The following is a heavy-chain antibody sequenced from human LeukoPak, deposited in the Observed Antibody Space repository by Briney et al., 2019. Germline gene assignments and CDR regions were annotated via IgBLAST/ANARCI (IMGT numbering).Heavy chain of an antibody. CDR2: IYTSRST. D-gene: IGHD3-3*01. Sequence: SQTLSLTCTVSGGSISSGSYYWSWIRQPAGKGLEWIGRIYTSRSTNYNPSLKSRVTISVDTSKNQFSLKLSSVTAADTAVYYCARAEGYDFWSGSLAFDIWGQGTMVTVSS. CDR1: GGSISSGSYY. CDR3: ARAEGYDFWSGSLAFDI. V-gene: IGHV4-61*02. J-gene: IGHJ3*02.